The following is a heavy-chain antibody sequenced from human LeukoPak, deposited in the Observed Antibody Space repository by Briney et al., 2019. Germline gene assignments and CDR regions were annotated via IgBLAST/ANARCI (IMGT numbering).Heavy chain of an antibody. D-gene: IGHD3-22*01. J-gene: IGHJ4*02. Sequence: ASVKVSCKVSGYTLTELSMHWVRQAPGKGLEWMGGFDPEDGETIYAQKFQGRVTMTEDTSTDTAYMELSSLRSEDTAVYYCASTKGYYYDSSGPPHYWGQGTLVTSP. CDR2: FDPEDGET. CDR1: GYTLTELS. V-gene: IGHV1-24*01. CDR3: ASTKGYYYDSSGPPHY.